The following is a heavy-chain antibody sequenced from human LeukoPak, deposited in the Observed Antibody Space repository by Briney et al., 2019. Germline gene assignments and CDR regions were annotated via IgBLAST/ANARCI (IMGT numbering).Heavy chain of an antibody. Sequence: SETLSLTCTVFGGSISSYYWSWIRQPPGKGLEWIGYIYYSGSTNYNPSLKSRVTISVDTSKNQFSLKLSSVTAADTAVYYCARRIAAAGTRAFDIWGQGTMVTVSS. D-gene: IGHD6-13*01. CDR3: ARRIAAAGTRAFDI. J-gene: IGHJ3*02. CDR1: GGSISSYY. V-gene: IGHV4-59*08. CDR2: IYYSGST.